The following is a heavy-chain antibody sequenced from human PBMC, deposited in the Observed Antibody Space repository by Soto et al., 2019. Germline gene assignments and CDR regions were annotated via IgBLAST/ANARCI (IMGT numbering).Heavy chain of an antibody. CDR3: ARHWRGYSYGPSDY. Sequence: ETLSLTCTVSGGSISSSSYYWGWIRQPPGKGLEWIGSIYYSGSTYYNPSLKSRVTISVDTSKNQFSLKLSSVTAADTAVYYCARHWRGYSYGPSDYWGQGTLVTVSS. CDR2: IYYSGST. D-gene: IGHD5-18*01. CDR1: GGSISSSSYY. V-gene: IGHV4-39*01. J-gene: IGHJ4*02.